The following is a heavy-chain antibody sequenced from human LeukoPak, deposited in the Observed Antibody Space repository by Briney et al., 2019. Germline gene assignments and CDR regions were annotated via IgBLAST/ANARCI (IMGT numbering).Heavy chain of an antibody. V-gene: IGHV3-48*02. CDR3: ARDLFNAFDI. D-gene: IGHD2-21*01. Sequence: GGSLRLSCAASGFTFNTYSMNWVRQAPGKGLEWVSFITSSSSIIYYADPVKGRFTISRDNAKNSLYLQMNSLRDEDTAVYYCARDLFNAFDIWGQGTMVTVSS. J-gene: IGHJ3*02. CDR1: GFTFNTYS. CDR2: ITSSSSII.